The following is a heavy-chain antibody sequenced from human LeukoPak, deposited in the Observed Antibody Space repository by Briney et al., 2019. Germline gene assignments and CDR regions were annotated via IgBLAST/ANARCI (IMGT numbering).Heavy chain of an antibody. Sequence: QSGGSLRLSCAASGFNFNNYWMSWLRQAPGKGLEWVANIKDDGSEEYYVDSVKGRFTIARDNAYNSLYLQMNSLRVEDTAIYYCTRVGYIDEGIDYWGQGTLVTVSS. V-gene: IGHV3-7*04. CDR3: TRVGYIDEGIDY. D-gene: IGHD5-24*01. CDR2: IKDDGSEE. CDR1: GFNFNNYW. J-gene: IGHJ4*02.